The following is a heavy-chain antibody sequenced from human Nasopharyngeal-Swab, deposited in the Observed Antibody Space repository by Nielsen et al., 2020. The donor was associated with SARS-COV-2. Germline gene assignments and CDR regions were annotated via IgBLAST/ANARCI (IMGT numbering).Heavy chain of an antibody. J-gene: IGHJ6*02. V-gene: IGHV3-11*05. CDR1: GFTFSDYY. D-gene: IGHD3-10*01. Sequence: GESLKISCAASGFTFSDYYMSWIRKAPGKGPEWVSYITSRTSYTKYADSVKGRFTISRDDARNSLYLQMNNLRVEDTAVYYCARAPVTIEVHYYYGLDVWGQGTTVTVSS. CDR2: ITSRTSYT. CDR3: ARAPVTIEVHYYYGLDV.